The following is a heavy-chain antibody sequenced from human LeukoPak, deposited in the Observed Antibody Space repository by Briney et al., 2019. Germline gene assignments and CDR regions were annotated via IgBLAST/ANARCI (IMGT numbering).Heavy chain of an antibody. CDR1: GGSISSSSYF. CDR3: ARRVSSSSASFDP. Sequence: PSETLSLTCTVSGGSISSSSYFWGWIRQPPGKGLEWIGSIYYSGSTYYNPSLKSRVTISVDTSKNQFSLKLSSVTAADTAVYYCARRVSSSSASFDPWGQGTRVTVSS. CDR2: IYYSGST. D-gene: IGHD6-6*01. V-gene: IGHV4-39*01. J-gene: IGHJ5*02.